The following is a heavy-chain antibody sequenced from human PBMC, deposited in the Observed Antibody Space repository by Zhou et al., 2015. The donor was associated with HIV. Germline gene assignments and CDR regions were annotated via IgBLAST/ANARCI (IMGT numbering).Heavy chain of an antibody. J-gene: IGHJ2*01. CDR3: AREGWGSWYFDL. V-gene: IGHV1-69*06. D-gene: IGHD7-27*01. Sequence: QVQLEQSGAEVKKPGSSVKVSCRASGGTLGNYGISWVRQAPGQGLEWMGGIIPIFGTASYAQRFQGRVTITADKSTSTAYMDLSSLRSEDTAVYYCAREGWGSWYFDLWGLAPWSVSPQ. CDR2: IIPIFGTA. CDR1: GGTLGNYG.